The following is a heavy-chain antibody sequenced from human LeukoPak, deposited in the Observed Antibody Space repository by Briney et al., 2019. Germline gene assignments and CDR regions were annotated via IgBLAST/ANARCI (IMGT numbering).Heavy chain of an antibody. CDR3: ARVVYCSSTSCYTTYYMDV. CDR1: GYAFTSYG. CDR2: ISAYNGNT. Sequence: ASVKVSCKASGYAFTSYGISWVRQAPGQGLEWMGWISAYNGNTKYAQKLQGRVTMTTDTSTSTAYMELRSLRSDDTAVYYWARVVYCSSTSCYTTYYMDVWGKGTTVTVSS. D-gene: IGHD2-2*02. V-gene: IGHV1-18*01. J-gene: IGHJ6*03.